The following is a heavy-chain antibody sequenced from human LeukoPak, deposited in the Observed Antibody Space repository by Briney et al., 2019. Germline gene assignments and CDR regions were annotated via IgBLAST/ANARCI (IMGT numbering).Heavy chain of an antibody. J-gene: IGHJ4*02. CDR3: ASLGVEAAAGVDY. V-gene: IGHV3-21*01. CDR1: GFTFSSYS. D-gene: IGHD6-13*01. Sequence: GGSLRLSCAASGFTFSSYSMNWVRQAPGKGLEWVSSISSSSSYIYYADSVKGRFTISRDNAKNSLYLQMNSLRAEDTAVYYCASLGVEAAAGVDYWGQGTLVTVSS. CDR2: ISSSSSYI.